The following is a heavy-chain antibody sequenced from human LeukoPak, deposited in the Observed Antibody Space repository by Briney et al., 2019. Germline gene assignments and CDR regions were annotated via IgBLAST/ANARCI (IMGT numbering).Heavy chain of an antibody. V-gene: IGHV3-7*03. CDR1: GFTFSSYW. CDR2: INHNGNVN. Sequence: GGSLRLSCAASGFTFSSYWMNWARQAPGKGLEWVASINHNGNVNYYVDSVKGRFTIPRNNAKNSLYLQMSNLRAEDTAVYFCARGGGLDVWGQGATVTVSS. D-gene: IGHD3-16*01. J-gene: IGHJ6*02. CDR3: ARGGGLDV.